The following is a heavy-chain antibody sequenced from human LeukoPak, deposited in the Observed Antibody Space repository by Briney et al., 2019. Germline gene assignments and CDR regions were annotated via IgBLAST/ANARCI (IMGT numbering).Heavy chain of an antibody. D-gene: IGHD5-12*01. Sequence: ASVKVSCKASGYTFTGYYMHWVRQAPGQGLEWMGWINSNSGGTNYAQKFQGRVTMTRDTSISTAYMELSRLRSDDTAVYYCARLKLSGYSGYDGAFDIWGQGTMVTVSS. CDR3: ARLKLSGYSGYDGAFDI. CDR2: INSNSGGT. J-gene: IGHJ3*02. CDR1: GYTFTGYY. V-gene: IGHV1-2*02.